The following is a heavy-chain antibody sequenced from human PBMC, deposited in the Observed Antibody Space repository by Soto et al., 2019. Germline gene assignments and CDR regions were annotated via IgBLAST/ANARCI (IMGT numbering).Heavy chain of an antibody. CDR1: GFTVSSDS. V-gene: IGHV3-53*02. Sequence: EVQLVETGGDLIQPGGSLRLSCAASGFTVSSDSMTWVRQAPGKGLEWISIIYSDNNTDYADPAKGRFSISRDTSKNILYLQMNSLRADDTADYYCARPYSAMGGWGQGTTVTVSS. CDR2: IYSDNNT. CDR3: ARPYSAMGG. J-gene: IGHJ6*02.